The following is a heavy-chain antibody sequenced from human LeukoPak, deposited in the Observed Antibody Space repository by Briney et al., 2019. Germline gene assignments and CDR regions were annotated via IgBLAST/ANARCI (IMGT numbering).Heavy chain of an antibody. CDR3: AKKGGSWNYFDS. CDR2: LAYDASIV. CDR1: GFTFSIYG. Sequence: GGSLRLSCVASGFTFSIYGMHWVRQAPGKGLEWVAYLAYDASIVDYTNSVKGRFTISRDNSKNTLFLQMNSLRPEDTAVYYCAKKGGSWNYFDSWGQGTLVTVSS. J-gene: IGHJ4*02. V-gene: IGHV3-30*02. D-gene: IGHD6-13*01.